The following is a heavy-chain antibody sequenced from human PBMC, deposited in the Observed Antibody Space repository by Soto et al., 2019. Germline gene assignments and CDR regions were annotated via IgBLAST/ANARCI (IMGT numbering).Heavy chain of an antibody. CDR3: ARVRSSGREVDY. V-gene: IGHV1-46*01. CDR2: VDPRDGST. J-gene: IGHJ4*02. Sequence: QVQLVQSGAEMKRPGASVILSCKASGYIFTTYSIHWVRQTAGQGLEWMAKVDPRDGSTGYAQKFRSRGSMAWDTSTGTVSMEVSSLTSDDTATYYCARVRSSGREVDYWGQGTQVTASS. D-gene: IGHD6-25*01. CDR1: GYIFTTYS.